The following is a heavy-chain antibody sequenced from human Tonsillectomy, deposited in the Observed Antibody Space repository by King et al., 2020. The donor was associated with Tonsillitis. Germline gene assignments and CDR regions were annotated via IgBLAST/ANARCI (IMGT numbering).Heavy chain of an antibody. J-gene: IGHJ4*02. CDR2: ISPADSTI. CDR1: VYSFISYY. Sequence: QLVQSGAEVKKSGESLKISCKGSVYSFISYYIGWVRQMPGKGLEWMGSISPADSTIKYSPSFQGQVTISADKSISTAYLQWSSLKASDTAMYYCARENWGSPDYWGQGTLVTVSS. D-gene: IGHD7-27*01. CDR3: ARENWGSPDY. V-gene: IGHV5-51*01.